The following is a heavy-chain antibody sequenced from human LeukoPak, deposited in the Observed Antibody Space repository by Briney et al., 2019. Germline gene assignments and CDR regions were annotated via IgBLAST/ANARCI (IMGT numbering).Heavy chain of an antibody. J-gene: IGHJ6*04. Sequence: GASVKVSCKASGYTFTSYGISWVRQAPGQGLEWMGWISAYNGNTNYAQKLQGRVTMTTDTSTSTAYMELRSLRSDDTAVYYCARTYCSSTSCHVGLDVWGKGTTVTVSS. V-gene: IGHV1-18*01. D-gene: IGHD2-2*01. CDR2: ISAYNGNT. CDR3: ARTYCSSTSCHVGLDV. CDR1: GYTFTSYG.